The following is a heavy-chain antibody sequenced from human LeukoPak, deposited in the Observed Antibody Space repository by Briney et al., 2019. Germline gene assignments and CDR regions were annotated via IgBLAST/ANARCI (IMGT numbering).Heavy chain of an antibody. CDR2: ISAYNGNT. J-gene: IGHJ4*02. Sequence: ASVKVSCKASGYTFTNYGFSWVRQAPGQGLEWMGWISAYNGNTKYAQKFQGRVAITTDTSTSTAYMELRSLRSDDTAVYYCGRDLGVAGSYSRPDDYWGQGTLVTVSS. V-gene: IGHV1-18*04. D-gene: IGHD1-26*01. CDR1: GYTFTNYG. CDR3: GRDLGVAGSYSRPDDY.